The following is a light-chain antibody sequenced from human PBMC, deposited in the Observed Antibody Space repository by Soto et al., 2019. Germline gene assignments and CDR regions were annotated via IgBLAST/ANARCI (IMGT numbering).Light chain of an antibody. V-gene: IGKV3-20*01. J-gene: IGKJ1*01. Sequence: EIVLTQSPATLSVSPGERATLSCRASQSVRSSYLAWYQQTPGQAPRLLIYAASRRATGIPDRFSGSGSGTDFTLTISRLEPEDFVVFYCYQYGSTPPTFGQGTKVDIK. CDR3: YQYGSTPPT. CDR1: QSVRSSY. CDR2: AAS.